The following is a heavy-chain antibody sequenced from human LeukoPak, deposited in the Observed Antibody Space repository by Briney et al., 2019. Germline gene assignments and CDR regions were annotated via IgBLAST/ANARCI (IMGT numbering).Heavy chain of an antibody. D-gene: IGHD3-9*01. Sequence: ASVKVSCKASGYTFTSYGISWVRQAPGQGLEWMGWMNPNSGNTGYAQKFQGRVTMTRNTSISTAYMELSSLRSEDTAVYYCATPILTGYYKDYWGQGTLVTVSS. J-gene: IGHJ4*02. CDR2: MNPNSGNT. CDR1: GYTFTSYG. CDR3: ATPILTGYYKDY. V-gene: IGHV1-8*02.